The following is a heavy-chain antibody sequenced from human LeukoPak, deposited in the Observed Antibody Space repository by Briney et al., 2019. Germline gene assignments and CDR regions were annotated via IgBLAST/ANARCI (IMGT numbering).Heavy chain of an antibody. Sequence: GGSLRLSCAASGLTFDDYAMHWVRQAPGKGLEWVSGISWNSGSIGYADPVKGRFTISRDNAKNSLYLQMNSLRAEDTALYYCAKAILDMTTVTSFDYWGQGTLVTVSS. CDR1: GLTFDDYA. D-gene: IGHD4-17*01. J-gene: IGHJ4*02. CDR2: ISWNSGSI. V-gene: IGHV3-9*01. CDR3: AKAILDMTTVTSFDY.